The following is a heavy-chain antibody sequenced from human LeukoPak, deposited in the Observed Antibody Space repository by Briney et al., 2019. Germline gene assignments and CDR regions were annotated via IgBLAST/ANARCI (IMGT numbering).Heavy chain of an antibody. J-gene: IGHJ4*02. CDR2: IYYSGST. CDR1: GGSISSGGYY. D-gene: IGHD5-18*01. V-gene: IGHV4-31*03. Sequence: PSETLSLTCTVSGGSISSGGYYWSWIRQHPGKGLEWIGYIYYSGSTYYNPSLKSRVTISVDTSKNQFSLKLSSVTAADTAVYYCARTDTAMVWFPFDYWGQGTLVTVSS. CDR3: ARTDTAMVWFPFDY.